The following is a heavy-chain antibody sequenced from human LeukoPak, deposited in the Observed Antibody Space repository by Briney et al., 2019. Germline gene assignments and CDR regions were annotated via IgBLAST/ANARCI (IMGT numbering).Heavy chain of an antibody. J-gene: IGHJ4*02. CDR1: GFTFSSYS. D-gene: IGHD3-3*01. CDR2: ISSSSSYI. Sequence: GALRLSCAASGFTFSSYSMNWVRQAPGKGLEWVSSISSSSSYIYYADSVKGRFTISRDNAKNSLHLQMNSLRAEDTAVYYCARDPPPKSTIFGVVTHFDYWGQGTLVTVSS. V-gene: IGHV3-21*01. CDR3: ARDPPPKSTIFGVVTHFDY.